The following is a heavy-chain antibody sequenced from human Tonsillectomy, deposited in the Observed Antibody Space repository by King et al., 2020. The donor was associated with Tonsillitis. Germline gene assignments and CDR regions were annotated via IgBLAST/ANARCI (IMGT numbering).Heavy chain of an antibody. J-gene: IGHJ4*02. D-gene: IGHD5-12*01. CDR3: ARVLRRGWLRVVNNYYFDY. CDR2: INHSGST. V-gene: IGHV4-34*01. Sequence: VQLQQWGAGLLKPSETLSLTCAVYGGSFSGYYWSWIRQPPGKGLEWIGEINHSGSTNYNPSLKSRVTISVDTSKNHFSLKLSSVAAADTAVYYCARVLRRGWLRVVNNYYFDYWGQGTLVTVSS. CDR1: GGSFSGYY.